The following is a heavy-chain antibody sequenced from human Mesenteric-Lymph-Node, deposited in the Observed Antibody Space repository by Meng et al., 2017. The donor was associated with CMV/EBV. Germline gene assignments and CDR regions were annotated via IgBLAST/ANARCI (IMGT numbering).Heavy chain of an antibody. CDR2: ITGSGDYT. CDR3: AKTERGIREGSRTWDFQH. Sequence: ETLSLTCAASGFTFRNSGMSWVRQAPRKGLEWVSTITGSGDYTYYGDSVKGRFTISRDNSKSTLFLQMNSLRAEDSAVYYCAKTERGIREGSRTWDFQHWGQGTLVTVSS. J-gene: IGHJ1*01. CDR1: GFTFRNSG. D-gene: IGHD2-2*01. V-gene: IGHV3-23*01.